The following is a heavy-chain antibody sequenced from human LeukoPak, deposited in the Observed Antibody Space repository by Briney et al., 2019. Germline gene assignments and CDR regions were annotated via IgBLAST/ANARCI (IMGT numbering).Heavy chain of an antibody. Sequence: GGSLRLSCAASGFTFSSYAMSWVRQVPGKGLEWVSSISGSGGRTYYANSVKGRFTISRDNSKNTLYLQMNSLRAEDTAVYYCAKDPYYYDSSGYYYGEDYWGQGTLVTVSS. D-gene: IGHD3-22*01. CDR2: ISGSGGRT. J-gene: IGHJ4*02. CDR3: AKDPYYYDSSGYYYGEDY. CDR1: GFTFSSYA. V-gene: IGHV3-23*01.